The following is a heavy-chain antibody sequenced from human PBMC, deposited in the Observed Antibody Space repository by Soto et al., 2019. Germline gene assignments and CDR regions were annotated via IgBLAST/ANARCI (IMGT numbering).Heavy chain of an antibody. J-gene: IGHJ6*02. D-gene: IGHD1-1*01. CDR1: GYTITSYY. V-gene: IGHV1-8*01. CDR2: MKPNSGNT. CDR3: ARGGYNEREMAVYYYGMDV. Sequence: AAALKRSYKASGYTITSYYINCGLHDTGQGREWMGWMKPNSGNTGYAQKFQGTVTTNRNTSIRTAYMELSRLTSADTVVYYCARGGYNEREMAVYYYGMDVWGQGTTVTVSS.